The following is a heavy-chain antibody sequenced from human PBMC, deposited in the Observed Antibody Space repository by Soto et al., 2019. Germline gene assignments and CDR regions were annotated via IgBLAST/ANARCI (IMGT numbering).Heavy chain of an antibody. CDR3: AREYEDLTYNFDY. CDR2: ISSTTNYI. J-gene: IGHJ4*02. V-gene: IGHV3-21*06. CDR1: GFTFTRYS. Sequence: GVSLRLSCAASGFTFTRYSMNWVRQAPGKGLEWVSSISSTTNYIYYGDSMKGRFTISRDNAKNSLYLEMNSLRAEDTAVYYCAREYEDLTYNFDYWGQRTLVTVSS. D-gene: IGHD2-21*01.